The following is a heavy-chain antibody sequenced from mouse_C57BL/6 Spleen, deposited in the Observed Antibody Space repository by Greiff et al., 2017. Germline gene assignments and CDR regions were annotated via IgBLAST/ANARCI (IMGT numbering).Heavy chain of an antibody. CDR3: ARRYYSDYYAMDY. V-gene: IGHV1-64*01. CDR2: IHPNSGST. CDR1: GYTFTSYW. D-gene: IGHD2-12*01. Sequence: QVQLQQSGAELVKPGASVKLSCKASGYTFTSYWMHWVKQRPGQGLEWIGMIHPNSGSTNYNEKFKSKATLTVDKSSSTAYMQLSSLTSEDSAVXYCARRYYSDYYAMDYWGQGTSVTVSS. J-gene: IGHJ4*01.